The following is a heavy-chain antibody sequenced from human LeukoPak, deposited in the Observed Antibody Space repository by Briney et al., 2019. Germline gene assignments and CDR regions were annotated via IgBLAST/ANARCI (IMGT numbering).Heavy chain of an antibody. V-gene: IGHV4-39*07. CDR1: GGSISSSSYY. CDR2: MSYSGST. J-gene: IGHJ6*03. D-gene: IGHD3-22*01. Sequence: SETLSLTCTVSGGSISSSSYYWDWIRQPPGKRLEWIGSMSYSGSTYYNPSLKSRVTISVDTSKNQFSLKLSSVTAADTAVYYCARGYYYDSSGYGPMLPYYYYMDVWGKGTTVTVSS. CDR3: ARGYYYDSSGYGPMLPYYYYMDV.